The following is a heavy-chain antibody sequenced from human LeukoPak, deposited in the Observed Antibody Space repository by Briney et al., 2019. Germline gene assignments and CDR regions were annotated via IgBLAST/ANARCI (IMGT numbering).Heavy chain of an antibody. J-gene: IGHJ5*02. D-gene: IGHD3-9*01. CDR3: ARGYDILTGTNWFDP. CDR1: GYTFTSYG. V-gene: IGHV1-18*01. CDR2: INTYNGNT. Sequence: ASVKVSCKASGYTFTSYGVSWVRQAPGQGLEWMGWINTYNGNTNYAQKLQGRVTMTTDTSTSTACMELRTLRSDDTAVYYCARGYDILTGTNWFDPWGQGTLVTVSS.